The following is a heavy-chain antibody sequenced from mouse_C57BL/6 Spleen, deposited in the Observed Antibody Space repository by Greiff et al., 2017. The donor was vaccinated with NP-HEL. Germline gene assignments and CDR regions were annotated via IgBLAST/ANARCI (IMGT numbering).Heavy chain of an antibody. J-gene: IGHJ2*01. CDR2: IDPSDSYT. CDR3: ARLKGVDY. V-gene: IGHV1-50*01. CDR1: GYTFTSYW. Sequence: VQLQQPGAELVKPGASVKLSCKASGYTFTSYWMQWVKQRPGQGLEWIGEIDPSDSYTNYNQKFKGKATLTVDTSSSTAYMQLSSLASEDSAVYYCARLKGVDYWGKGTTLTVSS.